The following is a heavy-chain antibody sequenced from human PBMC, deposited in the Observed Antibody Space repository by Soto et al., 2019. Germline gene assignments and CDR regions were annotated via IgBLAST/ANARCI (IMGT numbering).Heavy chain of an antibody. CDR1: GFTFGDYA. CDR2: VRSKAYGGTT. V-gene: IGHV3-49*03. J-gene: IGHJ6*02. Sequence: PGGSLRLSCTTSGFTFGDYAMSWFRQAPGKGLEWVGVVRSKAYGGTTDYAASVKGRFDISRDDSKSIAYLQMNSVTTDDTAVYFCARYTYTSRYTYYGMDVLGPGTTVTVSS. CDR3: ARYTYTSRYTYYGMDV. D-gene: IGHD2-2*02.